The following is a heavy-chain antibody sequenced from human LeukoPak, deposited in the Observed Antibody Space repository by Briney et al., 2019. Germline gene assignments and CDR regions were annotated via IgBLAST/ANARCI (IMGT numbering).Heavy chain of an antibody. CDR2: ISYDGSNK. Sequence: GGSLRLSCAASGFTFSSYGMHWVRQAPGKGLEWVAVISYDGSNKYYADSVKGRFTISRDNSKNTLYLQMNSLRAEDTAVYYCAKDSSGWYVGAFDYWGQGTLVTVSS. V-gene: IGHV3-30*18. J-gene: IGHJ4*02. CDR1: GFTFSSYG. D-gene: IGHD6-19*01. CDR3: AKDSSGWYVGAFDY.